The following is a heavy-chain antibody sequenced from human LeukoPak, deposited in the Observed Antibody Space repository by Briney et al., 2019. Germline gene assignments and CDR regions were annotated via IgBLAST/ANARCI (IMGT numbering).Heavy chain of an antibody. D-gene: IGHD4-17*01. CDR2: IIPIFGTA. J-gene: IGHJ6*03. CDR1: GGTFSSYA. V-gene: IGHV1-69*05. Sequence: SVKVSCKASGGTFSSYAISWVRQAPGQGLEWMGGIIPIFGTANYAQKFQGGVTITTDESTSTAYMELSSLRSEDTTVYYCASHYGEGYYYYYMDVWGKGTTVTVSS. CDR3: ASHYGEGYYYYYMDV.